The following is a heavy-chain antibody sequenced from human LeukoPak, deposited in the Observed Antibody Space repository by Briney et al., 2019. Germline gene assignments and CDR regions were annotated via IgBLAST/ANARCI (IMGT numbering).Heavy chain of an antibody. CDR3: AKYWYYDFWSHFDY. CDR1: GFTFSSYA. J-gene: IGHJ4*02. V-gene: IGHV3-23*01. CDR2: ISGSGGST. Sequence: GGSLRLSCAASGFTFSSYAMSWVRQAPGKGLEWVSAISGSGGSTYYADSVKGRFTISRDNSKNTLYLQMNSLRAEDAAVYYCAKYWYYDFWSHFDYWGQGTLVTVSS. D-gene: IGHD3-3*01.